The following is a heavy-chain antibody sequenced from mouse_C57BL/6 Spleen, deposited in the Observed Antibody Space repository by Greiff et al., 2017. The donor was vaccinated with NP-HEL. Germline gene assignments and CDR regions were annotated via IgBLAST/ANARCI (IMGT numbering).Heavy chain of an antibody. Sequence: EVQLQQSGPVLVKPGASVKMSCKASGYTFTDYYMNWVKQSHGKSLEWIGVINPYNGGTSYNQKFKGKATLTVDKSSSTAYMELNSLTSEDSAVYYCGGQLRLQVFAYWGQGTLVTVSA. CDR2: INPYNGGT. CDR3: GGQLRLQVFAY. CDR1: GYTFTDYY. J-gene: IGHJ3*01. V-gene: IGHV1-19*01. D-gene: IGHD3-2*02.